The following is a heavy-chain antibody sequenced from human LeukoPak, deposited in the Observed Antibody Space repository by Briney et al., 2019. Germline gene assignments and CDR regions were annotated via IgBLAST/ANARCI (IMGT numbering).Heavy chain of an antibody. J-gene: IGHJ4*02. CDR2: INHSGST. Sequence: PSETLSLTCAVYGGSFSGYYWSWIRQPPGEGLEWIGEINHSGSTNYNPSLKSRVTISVDTSKNQFSLKLSSVTAADTAVYYCARAEAVAGDFDYWGQGTLVTVSS. CDR3: ARAEAVAGDFDY. V-gene: IGHV4-34*01. D-gene: IGHD6-19*01. CDR1: GGSFSGYY.